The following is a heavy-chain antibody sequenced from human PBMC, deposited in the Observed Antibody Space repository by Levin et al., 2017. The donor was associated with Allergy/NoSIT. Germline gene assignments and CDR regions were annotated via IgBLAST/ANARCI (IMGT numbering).Heavy chain of an antibody. Sequence: GGSLRLSCAASGFTVSSSYMIWVRQTPGKGLESVSLIYSDGTTFYADSVKGRFTVSRDYSKNTLYLQMNSLRGDDTAVYHCARGYGSSAYYYHAFDMWGQGTMVTVSS. J-gene: IGHJ3*02. D-gene: IGHD3-22*01. CDR1: GFTVSSSY. CDR3: ARGYGSSAYYYHAFDM. V-gene: IGHV3-53*01. CDR2: IYSDGTT.